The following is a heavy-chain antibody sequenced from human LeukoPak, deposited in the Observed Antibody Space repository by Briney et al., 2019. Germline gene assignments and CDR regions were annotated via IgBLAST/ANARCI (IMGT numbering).Heavy chain of an antibody. V-gene: IGHV3-21*01. CDR1: GFTFSSYF. J-gene: IGHJ4*02. Sequence: GGSLRLSCAASGFTFSSYFMNWARQAPGKGLEWVSSITTSSSDVYYADSVRGRFTISRDNAKNSLFLQMNGLRAEDTAVYYCARALTGIPYYFDNWGQGSLVTVSS. CDR2: ITTSSSDV. CDR3: ARALTGIPYYFDN. D-gene: IGHD1-20*01.